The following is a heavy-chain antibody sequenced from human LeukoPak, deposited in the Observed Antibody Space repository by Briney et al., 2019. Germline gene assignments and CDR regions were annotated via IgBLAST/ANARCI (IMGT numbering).Heavy chain of an antibody. CDR3: ARRFRDGYDHDAFDI. J-gene: IGHJ3*02. CDR1: GFTFDDYG. Sequence: PGGSLRLSCAASGFTFDDYGMAWVRQAPGKGLEWVSGINWNGASTGYADSVKGRFTISRDNAKNSLYLQMNSLRADDTALYYCARRFRDGYDHDAFDIWGQGTMVTVSS. CDR2: INWNGAST. D-gene: IGHD5-24*01. V-gene: IGHV3-20*04.